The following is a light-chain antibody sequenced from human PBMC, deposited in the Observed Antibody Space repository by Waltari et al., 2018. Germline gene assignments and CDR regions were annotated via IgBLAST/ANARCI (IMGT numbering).Light chain of an antibody. CDR2: ENN. J-gene: IGLJ2*01. V-gene: IGLV1-51*02. Sequence: QSVLTQPPSVSAAPGQKVTISCSGSSSNIGNDYVSWYQQLPGTAPTLFIYENNKRPSGIPDRFSGSKSGTSATLGITGLQTGDEADYYCGTWDTSLSALIFGGGTKLTVL. CDR3: GTWDTSLSALI. CDR1: SSNIGNDY.